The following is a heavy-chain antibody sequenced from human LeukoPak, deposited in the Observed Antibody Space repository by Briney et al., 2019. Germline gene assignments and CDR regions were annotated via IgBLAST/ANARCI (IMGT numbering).Heavy chain of an antibody. CDR1: GFTFSSYG. Sequence: GGSLRLSCAASGFTFSSYGMSWVRQAPGKGLEWVSYISSSSTTIYYADSVKGRFTISRDNAKNSLYLQMNSLRAEDTAVYYCARDGGTGGYYFYFDYWGQGTLVTVSS. CDR3: ARDGGTGGYYFYFDY. CDR2: ISSSSTTI. J-gene: IGHJ4*02. V-gene: IGHV3-48*01. D-gene: IGHD3-22*01.